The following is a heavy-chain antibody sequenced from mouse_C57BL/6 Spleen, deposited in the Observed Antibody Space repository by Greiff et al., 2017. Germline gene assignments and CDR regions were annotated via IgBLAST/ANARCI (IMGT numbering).Heavy chain of an antibody. CDR2: IYPGSGKT. V-gene: IGHV1-66*01. D-gene: IGHD2-4*01. CDR1: GYSFTSYY. CDR3: ARYYDYDDYAMDD. J-gene: IGHJ4*01. Sequence: QVQLQQSGPELVKPGASVKISCKASGYSFTSYYIHWVQQRPGQGLEWIGWIYPGSGKTKNNEKFKGKATLTADTSSSTAYMQLSSLTSEDSAVYYCARYYDYDDYAMDDWGQGTSVTVSS.